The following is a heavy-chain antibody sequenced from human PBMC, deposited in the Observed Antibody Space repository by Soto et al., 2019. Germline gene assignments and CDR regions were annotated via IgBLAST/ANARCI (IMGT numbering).Heavy chain of an antibody. CDR3: ARERALAGFDY. CDR1: GYTFTSYD. D-gene: IGHD6-19*01. J-gene: IGHJ4*02. Sequence: ASVKVSCKASGYTFTSYDINWVRQATGQGLEWMGWMNPNTGNTGYAQNFQGRVTMTRNTSITTAYMELSSLRSEDTAVYYCARERALAGFDYWGQGTLVTVSS. CDR2: MNPNTGNT. V-gene: IGHV1-8*01.